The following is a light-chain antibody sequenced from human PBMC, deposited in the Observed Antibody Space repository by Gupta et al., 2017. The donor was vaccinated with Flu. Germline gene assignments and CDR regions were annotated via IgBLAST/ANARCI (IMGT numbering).Light chain of an antibody. J-gene: IGKJ1*01. CDR3: RQQNIFPRT. Sequence: DIQMTQSPSSLSGSVGDRVTITCRASQDIRNDLGWYQQRPGEVPKRLIYDASTVQNGVPSRFSGSGSGTEFTLTISGLRPEDFATYYCRQQNIFPRTFGQGTKVEIK. V-gene: IGKV1-17*01. CDR1: QDIRND. CDR2: DAS.